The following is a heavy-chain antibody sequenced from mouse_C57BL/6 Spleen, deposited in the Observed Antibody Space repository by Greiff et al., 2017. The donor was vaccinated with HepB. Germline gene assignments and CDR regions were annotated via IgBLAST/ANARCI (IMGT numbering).Heavy chain of an antibody. CDR1: GYTFTSYW. CDR3: AREGIYYGTLGFAY. V-gene: IGHV1-53*01. CDR2: INPSNGGT. D-gene: IGHD2-1*01. Sequence: QVQLQQPGTELVKPGASVKLSCKASGYTFTSYWMHWVKQRPGQGLEWIGNINPSNGGTNYNEKFKSKATLTVDKSSSTAYMQLISLTSEDSAVYYRAREGIYYGTLGFAYWGQGTLVTVSA. J-gene: IGHJ3*01.